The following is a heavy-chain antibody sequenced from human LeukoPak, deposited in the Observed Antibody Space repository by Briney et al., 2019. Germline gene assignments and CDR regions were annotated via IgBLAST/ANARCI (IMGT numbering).Heavy chain of an antibody. CDR2: IYYSGST. V-gene: IGHV4-61*01. D-gene: IGHD2-15*01. Sequence: NPSETLSLTCSVSGGFVSSGSYYWNWIRRPPGKGLEWIGYIYYSGSTNYNPSLQSRVTISVDTSRNQFSLKLSSVTAADTAMYYCVRAPIRYCSAGTCYSHFDNWGQGTLVTVSS. CDR1: GGFVSSGSYY. CDR3: VRAPIRYCSAGTCYSHFDN. J-gene: IGHJ4*02.